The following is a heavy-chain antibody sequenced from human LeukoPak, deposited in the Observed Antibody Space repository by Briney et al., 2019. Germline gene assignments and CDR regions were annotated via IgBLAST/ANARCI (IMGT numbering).Heavy chain of an antibody. V-gene: IGHV3-23*01. J-gene: IGHJ6*02. CDR2: ISGSGGST. Sequence: GGSLRLSCAASGFTFSSYAMSGVRQAPGKGLEWVSAISGSGGSTYYADSVKGRFTISRDNSKNTLYLQMNSLRAEDTAVYYCAKDRLWFGELFMGYYGMDVWGQGTTVTVSS. D-gene: IGHD3-10*01. CDR1: GFTFSSYA. CDR3: AKDRLWFGELFMGYYGMDV.